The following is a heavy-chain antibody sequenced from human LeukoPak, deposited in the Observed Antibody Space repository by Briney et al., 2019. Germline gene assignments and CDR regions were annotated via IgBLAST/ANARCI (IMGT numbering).Heavy chain of an antibody. CDR1: GFTFSSYS. Sequence: PGGSLRLSCAASGFTFSSYSMNWVRQAPGKGLEWVSSISSSSSYIYYADSVKGRFTISRDNAKNSLYLQKNSLRAEDTAVYYCAKHWDYYGMDVWGQGTTVTVSS. D-gene: IGHD3-16*01. CDR3: AKHWDYYGMDV. CDR2: ISSSSSYI. V-gene: IGHV3-21*01. J-gene: IGHJ6*02.